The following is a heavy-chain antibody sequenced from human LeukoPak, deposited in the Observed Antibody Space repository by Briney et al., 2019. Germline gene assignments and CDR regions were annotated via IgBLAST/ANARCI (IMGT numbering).Heavy chain of an antibody. D-gene: IGHD3-10*01. CDR2: ISAYNGNT. CDR3: ARDRPMVRGGPAGIDY. CDR1: CYTFTSYG. V-gene: IGHV1-18*01. Sequence: ASVKVSCKASCYTFTSYGISWVRQAPGQGLEWMGWISAYNGNTNYAQKLQGRVTMTTDTSTSTAYMELRSLRSDDTAVYYCARDRPMVRGGPAGIDYWGQGTLVTVSS. J-gene: IGHJ4*02.